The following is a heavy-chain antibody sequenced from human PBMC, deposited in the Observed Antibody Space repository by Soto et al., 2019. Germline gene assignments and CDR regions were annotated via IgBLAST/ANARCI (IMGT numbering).Heavy chain of an antibody. D-gene: IGHD6-19*01. CDR2: TSGGAGST. J-gene: IGHJ4*02. CDR1: GFTFNSSA. V-gene: IGHV3-23*01. Sequence: GSLRLSCAASGFTFNSSAMSWVRQAPGKGLEWVSTTSGGAGSTYYADSVKGRFTISRDNSKNTLYLQMNSLRADDTAVYYCAKGRYRIGWYDPYFDYWGQGTLVTVS. CDR3: AKGRYRIGWYDPYFDY.